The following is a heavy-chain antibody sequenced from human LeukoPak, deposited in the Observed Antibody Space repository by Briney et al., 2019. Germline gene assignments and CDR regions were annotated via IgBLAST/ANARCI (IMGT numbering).Heavy chain of an antibody. CDR2: ISGSGGST. J-gene: IGHJ4*02. Sequence: GGSLRLSCAASGFTFSSYAMSWVRQAPGKGLEWVSAISGSGGSTYYADSVKGRFTISRDDSKNTLYLQMNSLRAEDTAVYYCAKRRTRYDSSGYPDYWGQGTLVTVSS. CDR1: GFTFSSYA. V-gene: IGHV3-23*01. D-gene: IGHD3-22*01. CDR3: AKRRTRYDSSGYPDY.